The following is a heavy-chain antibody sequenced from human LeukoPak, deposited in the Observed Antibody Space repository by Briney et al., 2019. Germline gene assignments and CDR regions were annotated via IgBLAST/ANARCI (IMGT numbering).Heavy chain of an antibody. CDR1: GYTFTRYG. J-gene: IGHJ4*02. CDR2: ISAYNGNT. D-gene: IGHD6-19*01. CDR3: ARGTGYSSGWQNFDY. Sequence: GASMKVSCKASGYTFTRYGINWVRQAPRRGREWVGWISAYNGNTNYTQNPQGRVTMTTEKSTSTAYMELRSLRSDDTAVYYCARGTGYSSGWQNFDYWGQGTLVTVSS. V-gene: IGHV1-18*04.